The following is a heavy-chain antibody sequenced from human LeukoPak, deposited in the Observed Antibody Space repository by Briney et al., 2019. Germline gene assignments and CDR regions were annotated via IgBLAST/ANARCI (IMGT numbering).Heavy chain of an antibody. Sequence: SETLSLTCTVSGGSISSYYWSWIRQPAGKGLEWIGRIYTSGSTNYNPSLKSRVTMSVDTSKNQFSLKLSSVTAADTAVYYCASDLNPRGSYRYAWFDPWGKGTLVTVSS. CDR3: ASDLNPRGSYRYAWFDP. CDR2: IYTSGST. J-gene: IGHJ5*02. CDR1: GGSISSYY. D-gene: IGHD3-16*02. V-gene: IGHV4-4*07.